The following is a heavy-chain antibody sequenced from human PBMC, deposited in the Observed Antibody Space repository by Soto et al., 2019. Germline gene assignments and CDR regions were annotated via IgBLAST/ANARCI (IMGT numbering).Heavy chain of an antibody. CDR3: ARGRSSTSPYPIGY. CDR2: IYYSGST. D-gene: IGHD2-2*01. Sequence: QVQLQESGPGLVKPSQTLSLTCTVSGGSISSGGYYWSWIRQHPGKGLEWIGYIYYSGSTYYNPALKSRVTIXVXTXXTQFSLKLSSVTAADTAVYYCARGRSSTSPYPIGYWGQGTLVTVSS. J-gene: IGHJ4*02. CDR1: GGSISSGGYY. V-gene: IGHV4-31*03.